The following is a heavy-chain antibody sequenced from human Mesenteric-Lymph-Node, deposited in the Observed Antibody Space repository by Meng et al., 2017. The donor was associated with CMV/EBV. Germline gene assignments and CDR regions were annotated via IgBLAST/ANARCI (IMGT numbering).Heavy chain of an antibody. D-gene: IGHD4-11*01. CDR1: GFTFSGSA. V-gene: IGHV3-73*01. CDR3: TRRDSNLLYGMDV. J-gene: IGHJ6*02. CDR2: IRSKANSYAT. Sequence: GESLKISCAASGFTFSGSAMHWVRQASGKGLEWVGRIRSKANSYATAYAASVKGRFTIPRDDSKNTAYLQMNSLKTEDTAVYYCTRRDSNLLYGMDVWGQGTTVTVSS.